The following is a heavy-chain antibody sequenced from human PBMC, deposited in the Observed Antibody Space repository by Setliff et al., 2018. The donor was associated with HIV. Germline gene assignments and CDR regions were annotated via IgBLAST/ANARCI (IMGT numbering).Heavy chain of an antibody. CDR3: AKDAGSYSYVHEYFQH. CDR2: ISFDGAKK. CDR1: GFIFSSYA. J-gene: IGHJ1*01. D-gene: IGHD5-18*01. V-gene: IGHV3-30*07. Sequence: GGSLRLSCEASGFIFSSYAIHWVRQAPGKGLEWVAFISFDGAKKNYTDSVKGRFTISRDNSKNTLYLQMNSLRAEDTAVYYCAKDAGSYSYVHEYFQHWGQGTLVTVSS.